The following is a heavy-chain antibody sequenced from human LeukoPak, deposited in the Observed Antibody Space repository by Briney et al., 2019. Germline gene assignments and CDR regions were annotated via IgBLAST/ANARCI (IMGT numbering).Heavy chain of an antibody. V-gene: IGHV1-24*01. J-gene: IGHJ4*02. CDR1: GYTLTELS. D-gene: IGHD3-10*01. Sequence: ASVKVSCKVSGYTLTELSMHWVRQAPGKGLEWMGGFDPEDGETIYAQKFQGRVTMTEDTSTDTAYMELSSLRSEDTAVYYCARADRARSYYGSGSYFFDYWGQGTLVTVSS. CDR2: FDPEDGET. CDR3: ARADRARSYYGSGSYFFDY.